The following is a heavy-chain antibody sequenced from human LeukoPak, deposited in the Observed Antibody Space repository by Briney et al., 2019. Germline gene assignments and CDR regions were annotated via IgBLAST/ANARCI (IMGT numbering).Heavy chain of an antibody. D-gene: IGHD1-26*01. Sequence: GGSLRLSCAASGFDFSDYWMSWVRQAPGKGLGWVANLKHDGREKSYVDSVKGRFSISRDNAKNSLYLQIDSLRAEDTAVYYCATDSGAQRYWGQGTLVTVSS. J-gene: IGHJ4*02. CDR3: ATDSGAQRY. CDR2: LKHDGREK. CDR1: GFDFSDYW. V-gene: IGHV3-7*01.